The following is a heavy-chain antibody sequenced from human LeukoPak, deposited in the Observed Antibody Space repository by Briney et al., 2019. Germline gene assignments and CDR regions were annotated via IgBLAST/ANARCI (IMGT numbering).Heavy chain of an antibody. Sequence: ASVKVSCKASGYTFTSYDINWVRQATGQGLEWMGWMNPNSGNTGYAQKFQGRVTMTRNTSISTVYMELSSLRSEDTAVYYCARGPITFGGASFDPWGQGTLVTVSS. D-gene: IGHD3-16*01. CDR2: MNPNSGNT. J-gene: IGHJ5*02. V-gene: IGHV1-8*01. CDR3: ARGPITFGGASFDP. CDR1: GYTFTSYD.